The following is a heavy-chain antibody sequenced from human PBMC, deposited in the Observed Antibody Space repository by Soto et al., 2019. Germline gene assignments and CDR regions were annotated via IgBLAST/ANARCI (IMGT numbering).Heavy chain of an antibody. CDR3: ASHYYGSGSYYNVNYYYMDV. V-gene: IGHV1-3*01. CDR2: INAGNGNT. CDR1: GYTFTGYY. D-gene: IGHD3-10*01. J-gene: IGHJ6*03. Sequence: ASVTVSCQTSGYTFTGYYMHWVRQAPGQRLEWMGWINAGNGNTKYSQKFQGRVTITRDTSASTAYMELSSLRSEDTAVYYCASHYYGSGSYYNVNYYYMDVWGKGTTVTVSS.